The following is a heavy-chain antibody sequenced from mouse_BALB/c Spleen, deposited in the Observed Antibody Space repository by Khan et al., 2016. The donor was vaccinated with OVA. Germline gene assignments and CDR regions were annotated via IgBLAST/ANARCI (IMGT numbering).Heavy chain of an antibody. CDR1: GYTFTSYW. D-gene: IGHD1-1*01. V-gene: IGHV1-7*01. J-gene: IGHJ3*01. CDR2: INPSTDYT. CDR3: VNHGSSSDWFTY. Sequence: VQLQESGAELAKPGASVKMSCKASGYTFTSYWMHWVKQRPGQGLEWIGYINPSTDYTEYNQKFKDKATLTVNKSSSTAYMQLTSLISEDSAVYYCVNHGSSSDWFTYWGQGTLVTVSA.